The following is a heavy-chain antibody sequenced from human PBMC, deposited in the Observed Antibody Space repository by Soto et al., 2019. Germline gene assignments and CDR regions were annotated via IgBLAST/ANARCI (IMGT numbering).Heavy chain of an antibody. J-gene: IGHJ4*02. CDR2: IIPIFGTA. Sequence: VQLVQSGAEVKKPGSSVKVSCKASGGTFSSYAISWVRQAPGQGLEWMGGIIPIFGTANYAQKFQGRVTITADESTSTAYIERSSLRSEDTDVYYCARYGGQLWYYFDYWGQGTLVTVSS. V-gene: IGHV1-69*12. CDR1: GGTFSSYA. D-gene: IGHD5-18*01. CDR3: ARYGGQLWYYFDY.